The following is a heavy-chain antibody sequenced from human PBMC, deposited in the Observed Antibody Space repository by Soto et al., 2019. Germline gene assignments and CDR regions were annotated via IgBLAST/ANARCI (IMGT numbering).Heavy chain of an antibody. CDR1: GYAFTTYV. V-gene: IGHV1-18*01. CDR3: ARGRYGDY. Sequence: QVHLVQSGAEVKKHGASVKVSCKGSGYAFTTYVITWVRQAAGQGLEWMGWISAHKGNTNYAQKRQGRVTVTRDTSTSTAFMELRSTSSDATAVYYCARGRYGDYGGQGALVSVSS. J-gene: IGHJ4*02. D-gene: IGHD1-1*01. CDR2: ISAHKGNT.